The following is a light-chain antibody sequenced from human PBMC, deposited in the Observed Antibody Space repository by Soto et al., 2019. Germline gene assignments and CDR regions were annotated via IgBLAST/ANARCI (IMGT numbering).Light chain of an antibody. CDR3: QQRSNWLT. CDR2: DAS. V-gene: IGKV3-11*01. J-gene: IGKJ4*01. CDR1: QSVSSY. Sequence: EIVLTQSPGTLSRSAWERATLSCRASQSVSSYLAWYQQKPGQAPRLLIYDASNRATGIPARFSGSGSGTDFTLTISSLEPEDFAVYYCQQRSNWLTFGGGTKVDIK.